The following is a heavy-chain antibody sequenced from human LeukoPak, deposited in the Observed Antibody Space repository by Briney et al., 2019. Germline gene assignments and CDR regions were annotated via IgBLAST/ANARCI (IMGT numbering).Heavy chain of an antibody. CDR1: GFTFSSYA. V-gene: IGHV3-30-3*01. J-gene: IGHJ6*02. Sequence: GRSLRLSCAASGFTFSSYAMHWVRQAPGKGLEWVAVISYDGSNKYYADSVKGRFTISRDNAKNSLYLQMNSLRAEDTALYYCAKDITWELPSGGMDVWGQGTTVTVSS. CDR2: ISYDGSNK. D-gene: IGHD1-26*01. CDR3: AKDITWELPSGGMDV.